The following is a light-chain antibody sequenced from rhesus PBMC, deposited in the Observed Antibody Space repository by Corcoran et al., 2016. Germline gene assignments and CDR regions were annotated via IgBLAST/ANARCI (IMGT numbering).Light chain of an antibody. V-gene: IGKV1-69*01. CDR2: RAS. CDR3: QQHDNSPYS. Sequence: DIQMTQSPSSLSASVGDRVTITCRASQGISNWLAWYQQTPGKAPKLLLYRASNLETGVPSRFSGSGSGTDFTLTISSLQPEDIATYYCQQHDNSPYSFGQGTKVEIK. CDR1: QGISNW. J-gene: IGKJ2*01.